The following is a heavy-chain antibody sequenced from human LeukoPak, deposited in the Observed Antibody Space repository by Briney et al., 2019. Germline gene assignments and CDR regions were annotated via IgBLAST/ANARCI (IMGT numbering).Heavy chain of an antibody. CDR1: GGSISSSSYH. CDR3: ASYDFGNWFDP. CDR2: IFYTGST. D-gene: IGHD3/OR15-3a*01. Sequence: SETLSLTCTVSGGSISSSSYHWGWIRQPPGKGLEWIGNIFYTGSTYYNPSLKSRVTISVDTSKNQFPLKLSSVTAADTAVYYCASYDFGNWFDPWGQGTLVTVSS. V-gene: IGHV4-39*06. J-gene: IGHJ5*02.